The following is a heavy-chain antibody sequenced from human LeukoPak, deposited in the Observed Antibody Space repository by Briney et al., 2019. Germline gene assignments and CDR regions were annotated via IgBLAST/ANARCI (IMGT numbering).Heavy chain of an antibody. D-gene: IGHD3-10*01. J-gene: IGHJ6*03. Sequence: GGSLRLSCAASGFTFNSYSMNWVRQAPGKGLEWVSSISGSRSYIYYADSVKGRFTISRDNAKNSLYLQMNSLRAEDTAVYYCARDQYGSGDGYYMDVWGKGTTVTISS. CDR2: ISGSRSYI. V-gene: IGHV3-21*01. CDR1: GFTFNSYS. CDR3: ARDQYGSGDGYYMDV.